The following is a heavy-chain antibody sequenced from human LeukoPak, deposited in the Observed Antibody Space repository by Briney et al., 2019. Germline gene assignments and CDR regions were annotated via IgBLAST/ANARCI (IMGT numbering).Heavy chain of an antibody. V-gene: IGHV1-69*13. Sequence: SVKVSCKASGYTFTSYGISWVRQAPGQGLEWMGGIIPIFGTANYAQKFQGRVTITADESTSTAYMELSSLRSEDTAVYYCAREPRRVGATPYYFDYWGQGTLVTVSS. D-gene: IGHD1-26*01. CDR3: AREPRRVGATPYYFDY. CDR2: IIPIFGTA. CDR1: GYTFTSYG. J-gene: IGHJ4*02.